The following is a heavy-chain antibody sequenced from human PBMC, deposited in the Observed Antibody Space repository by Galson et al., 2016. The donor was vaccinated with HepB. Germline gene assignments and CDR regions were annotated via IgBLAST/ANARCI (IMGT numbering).Heavy chain of an antibody. D-gene: IGHD2-15*01. CDR1: GFTFSSYD. J-gene: IGHJ4*02. V-gene: IGHV3-30*18. CDR2: ISYDGINK. Sequence: SLRLSCAASGFTFSSYDMYWVRQAPGKGLEWVAVISYDGINKYYADSVKGRFTISRDNSKNTLYLQMNSLRAEDTAVYYCAKPRRKSRAVVIAADDYWGQGTLVTVSS. CDR3: AKPRRKSRAVVIAADDY.